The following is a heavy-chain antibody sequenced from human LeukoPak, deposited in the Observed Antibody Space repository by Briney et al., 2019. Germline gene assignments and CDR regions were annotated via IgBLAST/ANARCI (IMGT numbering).Heavy chain of an antibody. V-gene: IGHV3-11*01. CDR3: ARERGSSWFYQAFDL. J-gene: IGHJ4*02. CDR2: ITNGGSGI. D-gene: IGHD6-13*01. Sequence: LRLSCAATGFIFSDYYMTWVRQAPGKGLEPISYITNGGSGIFYADSVKDRFTISRDNAKNSLYLHMSSLRVEDAAVYYCARERGSSWFYQAFDLWGQGALVIVSS. CDR1: GFIFSDYY.